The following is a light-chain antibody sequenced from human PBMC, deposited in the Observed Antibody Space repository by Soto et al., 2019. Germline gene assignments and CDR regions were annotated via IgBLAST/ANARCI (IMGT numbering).Light chain of an antibody. Sequence: QSVLTQPASVSGSPGQSITISCTGTSSDVGGYNYVSWYQQQPGRAPKLRIYDVSNRPSGVSNRFSGSKSGNTASLTISGLQAEDEADYYCSSYTSSSTMVFGGGTKSPS. V-gene: IGLV2-14*01. CDR2: DVS. CDR3: SSYTSSSTMV. J-gene: IGLJ3*02. CDR1: SSDVGGYNY.